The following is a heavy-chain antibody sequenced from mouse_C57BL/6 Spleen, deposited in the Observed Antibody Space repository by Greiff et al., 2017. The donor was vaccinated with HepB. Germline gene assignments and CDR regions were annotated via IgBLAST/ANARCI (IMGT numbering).Heavy chain of an antibody. Sequence: EVQLQQSGPELVKPGASVKIPCKASGYTFTDYNMDWVKQSHGKSLEWIGDINPNNGGTIYNQKFKGKATLTVDKSSSTAYMELSSLTSEDTAVYYCARRSYGNYYAMDYWGQGTSVTVSS. D-gene: IGHD2-1*01. J-gene: IGHJ4*01. CDR1: GYTFTDYN. CDR3: ARRSYGNYYAMDY. V-gene: IGHV1-18*01. CDR2: INPNNGGT.